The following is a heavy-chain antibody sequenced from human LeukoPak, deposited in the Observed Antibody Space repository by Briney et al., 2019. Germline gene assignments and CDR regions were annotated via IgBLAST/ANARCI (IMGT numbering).Heavy chain of an antibody. CDR3: AREGGNFCFDY. CDR2: INPNSGGT. D-gene: IGHD4-23*01. CDR1: GYSLTGYY. V-gene: IGHV1-2*02. J-gene: IGHJ4*02. Sequence: ASVKVSCKASGYSLTGYYMHWVRQAPGQGLEWMGWINPNSGGTNFAQKFQGRVTVTRDTSISTAYMELSRLRSDDTAVYYCAREGGNFCFDYWGQGTLVTVSS.